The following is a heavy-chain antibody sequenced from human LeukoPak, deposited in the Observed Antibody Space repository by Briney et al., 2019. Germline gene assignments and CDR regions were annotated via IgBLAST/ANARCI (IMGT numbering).Heavy chain of an antibody. V-gene: IGHV6-1*01. D-gene: IGHD6-19*01. Sequence: SQTLSLTCAISGDSVSSNTAAWNWIRQSPLRGLEWLGRTYYMSKWYNNYAISVKSRITINPDTSKNQFSLQFNSVTPEDTAVYYCAREIRWGSGWYGGDYFDYWGQGTLVTVSS. J-gene: IGHJ4*02. CDR2: TYYMSKWYN. CDR3: AREIRWGSGWYGGDYFDY. CDR1: GDSVSSNTAA.